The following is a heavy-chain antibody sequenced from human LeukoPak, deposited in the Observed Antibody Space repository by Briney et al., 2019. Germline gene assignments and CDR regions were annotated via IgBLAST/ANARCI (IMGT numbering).Heavy chain of an antibody. V-gene: IGHV5-51*01. CDR2: IYPGDSDT. J-gene: IGHJ3*01. CDR3: ARPRVVGATLDAFDV. CDR1: GYSFTSHW. Sequence: GESLKISCKGSGYSFTSHWIAWVRQMPGKGLEWMGIIYPGDSDTRYSPSFQGQVTISADKSVSTAYLQWSSLAASDTAIYYCARPRVVGATLDAFDVWGQGTMVTVAS. D-gene: IGHD2-15*01.